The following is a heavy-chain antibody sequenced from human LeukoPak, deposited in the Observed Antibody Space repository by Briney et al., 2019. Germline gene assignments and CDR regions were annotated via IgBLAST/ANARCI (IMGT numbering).Heavy chain of an antibody. Sequence: GGSLRLSCAASGFTFDDYGMSWVRQAPGKGLEWVSGINWNGGSTGYADSVKGRFTISRDNAKNSLYLQMNSLRAEDTALYYCATIRGRSGSRTYYFDYWGQGTLVTVSS. CDR1: GFTFDDYG. CDR2: INWNGGST. V-gene: IGHV3-20*04. J-gene: IGHJ4*02. D-gene: IGHD1-26*01. CDR3: ATIRGRSGSRTYYFDY.